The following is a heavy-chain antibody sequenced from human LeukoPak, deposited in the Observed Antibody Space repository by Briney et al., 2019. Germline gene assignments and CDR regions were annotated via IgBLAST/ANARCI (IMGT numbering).Heavy chain of an antibody. CDR2: INHSGST. D-gene: IGHD3-22*01. Sequence: SETLSLTCAVYGGSFSGYYWSRIRQPPGKGLEWIGEINHSGSTNYNPSLKSRVTISVDTSKNQFSLKLSSVTAADTAVYYCARVPSYYYDSSGYNGNWFDPWGQGTLVTVSS. CDR1: GGSFSGYY. J-gene: IGHJ5*02. CDR3: ARVPSYYYDSSGYNGNWFDP. V-gene: IGHV4-34*01.